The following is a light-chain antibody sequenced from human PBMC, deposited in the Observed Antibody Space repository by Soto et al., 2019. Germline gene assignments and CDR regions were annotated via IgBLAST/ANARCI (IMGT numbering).Light chain of an antibody. CDR1: SSYVGSYNR. V-gene: IGLV2-18*02. Sequence: QSVLTQPPSVSGAPGQSVTISCTGTSSYVGSYNRVSWYQQPPGTAPKLMIYEVSNRPSGVPDRFSGSKSGNTASLTISGLQAEDEADYYCSSDTSTSTYVFGTGTKVTVL. CDR2: EVS. J-gene: IGLJ1*01. CDR3: SSDTSTSTYV.